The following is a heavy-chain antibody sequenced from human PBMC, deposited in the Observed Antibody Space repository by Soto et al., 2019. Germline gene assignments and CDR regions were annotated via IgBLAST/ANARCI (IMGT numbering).Heavy chain of an antibody. V-gene: IGHV1-69*12. CDR2: IIPIFGTA. J-gene: IGHJ6*02. Sequence: QVQLVQSGAEVKKPGSSVKVSCKASGGTFSSYAISWVRQAPGQGLEWMGGIIPIFGTANYAQKFQGRVTMPADEATSTAYMGLSSLRAEDTAVYYCARDWTVEPAMVHYYGMDVWGQGTTVTVSS. CDR1: GGTFSSYA. D-gene: IGHD5-18*01. CDR3: ARDWTVEPAMVHYYGMDV.